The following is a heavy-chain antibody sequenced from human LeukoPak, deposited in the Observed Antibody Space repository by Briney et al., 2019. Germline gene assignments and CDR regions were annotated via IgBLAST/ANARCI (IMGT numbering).Heavy chain of an antibody. CDR3: TTGAYYGDYAEFDY. V-gene: IGHV3-15*01. Sequence: GGSLRLSCAASGFTFSNAWMGWVRQAPGKGPEWVGRIKSKTDGGTTDYAAPVKGRFTISRDDSKNTLYLQMNSLKTEDTAVYYCTTGAYYGDYAEFDYWGQGTLVTVSS. CDR1: GFTFSNAW. D-gene: IGHD4-17*01. J-gene: IGHJ4*02. CDR2: IKSKTDGGTT.